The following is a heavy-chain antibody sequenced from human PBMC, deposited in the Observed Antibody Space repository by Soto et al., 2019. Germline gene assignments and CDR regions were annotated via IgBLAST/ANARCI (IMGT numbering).Heavy chain of an antibody. D-gene: IGHD3-10*01. CDR2: INPSGGST. CDR3: ARSMDYYGSGRTRTYYYYYGMDV. J-gene: IGHJ6*02. Sequence: GASVKVSCKASGYTFTSYYMHWVRQAPGQGLEWMGIINPSGGSTSYAQKFQGRVTMTRDTSTSTVYMELSSLRSEDTAVYYCARSMDYYGSGRTRTYYYYYGMDVWGQGTTVTVSS. CDR1: GYTFTSYY. V-gene: IGHV1-46*01.